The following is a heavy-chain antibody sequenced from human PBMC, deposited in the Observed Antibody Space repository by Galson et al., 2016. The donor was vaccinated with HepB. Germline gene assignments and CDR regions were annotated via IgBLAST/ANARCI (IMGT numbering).Heavy chain of an antibody. J-gene: IGHJ6*02. CDR1: GFTFSSYG. Sequence: SLRLSCAASGFTFSSYGMHWVRQAPGKGLEWVAVISYDGSNKYYADSVKGRFTISRDNSKNTLYVQMNSLRAEDTAVYYCAKASLRRVVTANRHIDYYGMDVWGQGTTVTVSS. D-gene: IGHD2-21*02. CDR2: ISYDGSNK. V-gene: IGHV3-30*18. CDR3: AKASLRRVVTANRHIDYYGMDV.